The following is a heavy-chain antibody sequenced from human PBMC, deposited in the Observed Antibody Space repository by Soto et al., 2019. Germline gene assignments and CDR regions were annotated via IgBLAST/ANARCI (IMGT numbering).Heavy chain of an antibody. D-gene: IGHD2-2*01. V-gene: IGHV4-59*01. CDR3: ARSHIVLVPAAMSWFDP. Sequence: SETLSLTCTVSAGSISRYYWSGFRQPPGKGLEWIGYIYYSGSTNYNPSLKSRVTISVDTSKNQFSLKLSSVTAADTAVYYCARSHIVLVPAAMSWFDPWGQGTLVTVS. J-gene: IGHJ5*02. CDR1: AGSISRYY. CDR2: IYYSGST.